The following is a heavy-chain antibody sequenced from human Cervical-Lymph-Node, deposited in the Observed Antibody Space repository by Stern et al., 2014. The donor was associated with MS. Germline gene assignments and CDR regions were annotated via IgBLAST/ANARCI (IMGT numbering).Heavy chain of an antibody. CDR1: GYSFNNFW. D-gene: IGHD2-15*01. J-gene: IGHJ3*01. CDR2: IHPGGYDA. V-gene: IGHV5-51*01. Sequence: VQLVESGAEVKKPGESLKISCQGSGYSFNNFWIGWVRQMPGKGLECMGFIHPGGYDARYSPPFQGQVTISVDKSIGAAYLRWSSLKASDSGMYYCARSITRGGAFDLWGQGTMVTVSS. CDR3: ARSITRGGAFDL.